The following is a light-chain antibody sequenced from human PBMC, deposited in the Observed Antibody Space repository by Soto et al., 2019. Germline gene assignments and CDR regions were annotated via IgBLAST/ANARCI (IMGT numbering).Light chain of an antibody. V-gene: IGLV2-14*01. J-gene: IGLJ2*01. Sequence: QSALTQPASVSGSPGQSITISCTGATSENFVSWYQQHPGKIPKLIIYEVTYRPSGVSNRFSGSKSGNMASLTISGLQTDDEAHYYCSSYTGNTPLFGGGTKLTVL. CDR3: SSYTGNTPL. CDR1: TSENF. CDR2: EVT.